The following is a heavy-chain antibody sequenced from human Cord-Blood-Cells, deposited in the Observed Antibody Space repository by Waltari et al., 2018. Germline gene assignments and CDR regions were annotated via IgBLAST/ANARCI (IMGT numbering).Heavy chain of an antibody. J-gene: IGHJ5*02. CDR2: IYPGDSDT. CDR3: ARHLAAYCSSTSCYRHNNWFDP. V-gene: IGHV5-51*01. D-gene: IGHD2-2*01. Sequence: EYMGIIYPGDSDTRYSPSFQGQVTISADKSISTAYLQWSSLKASDTAMYYCARHLAAYCSSTSCYRHNNWFDPWGQGTLVTVSS.